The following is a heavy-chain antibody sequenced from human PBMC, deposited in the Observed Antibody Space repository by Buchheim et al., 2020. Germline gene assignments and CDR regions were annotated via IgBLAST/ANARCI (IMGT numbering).Heavy chain of an antibody. J-gene: IGHJ6*02. D-gene: IGHD3-3*01. V-gene: IGHV3-7*01. Sequence: QLVESGGGVVQPGGSLRLSCTASGFRLSAYSMTWVRQAPGKGLEWVANIKQDGSEKYYVDSVKGRFTISRDNAKNSLYLQMNSLRAEDTAVYYCARGHQLRFLEWNYYYYGMDVWGQGTT. CDR1: GFRLSAYS. CDR3: ARGHQLRFLEWNYYYYGMDV. CDR2: IKQDGSEK.